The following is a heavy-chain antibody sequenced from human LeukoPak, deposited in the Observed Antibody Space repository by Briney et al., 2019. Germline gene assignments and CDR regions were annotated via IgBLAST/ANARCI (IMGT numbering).Heavy chain of an antibody. CDR2: IKSKTDGGTT. CDR1: GFTVSSAY. V-gene: IGHV3-15*01. D-gene: IGHD6-13*01. Sequence: RGSLRLSCAASGFTVSSAYMSWVRQAPGKGLEWVGRIKSKTDGGTTDYAAPVKGRFTISRDDSKNTLYLQMNSLKTEDTAVYYCTTFGSSWFDYWGQGTLVTVSS. CDR3: TTFGSSWFDY. J-gene: IGHJ4*02.